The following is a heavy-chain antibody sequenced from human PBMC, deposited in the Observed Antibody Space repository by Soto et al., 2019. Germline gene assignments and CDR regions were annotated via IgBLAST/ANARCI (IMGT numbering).Heavy chain of an antibody. V-gene: IGHV5-51*01. CDR1: GYSFSTYW. D-gene: IGHD6-13*01. CDR3: ARSNLYSSSWYYYYYGMDV. J-gene: IGHJ6*02. CDR2: IYPDDSET. Sequence: PGESLKISCKGSGYSFSTYWTGWVRQMPGKGLEWIGVIYPDDSETRYSPSFQGQVTISADKSISTAYLRWSSLKASDTAIYYCARSNLYSSSWYYYYYGMDVWGQGTTVTVSS.